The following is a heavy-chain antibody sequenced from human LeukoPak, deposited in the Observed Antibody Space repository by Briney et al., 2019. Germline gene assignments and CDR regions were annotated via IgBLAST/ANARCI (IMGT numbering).Heavy chain of an antibody. J-gene: IGHJ4*02. V-gene: IGHV1-69*13. CDR1: GGTFSSYA. CDR3: ARDMVRAFYY. D-gene: IGHD3-10*01. CDR2: IIPIFGTA. Sequence: SVKVSCKASGGTFSSYAISWVRQAPGQGLEWVGGIIPIFGTANYAQKFQGGVTITAAESTSTAYMELSSLRSEDTAVYYCARDMVRAFYYWGQGTLVTVSS.